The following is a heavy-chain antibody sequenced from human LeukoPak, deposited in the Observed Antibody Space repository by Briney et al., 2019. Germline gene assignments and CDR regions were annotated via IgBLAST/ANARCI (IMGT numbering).Heavy chain of an antibody. CDR1: GSTFSSYE. CDR2: ISSSGSTI. D-gene: IGHD2-15*01. Sequence: PGGSLRLSCAASGSTFSSYEMNWVRQAPGKGLEWVSYISSSGSTIYYADSVKGRFTISRDNAKNSLYLQMNSLRAEDTAVYYCARDSHRWGALGYCSGGSCYSPYWGQGTLVTVPS. V-gene: IGHV3-48*03. CDR3: ARDSHRWGALGYCSGGSCYSPY. J-gene: IGHJ4*02.